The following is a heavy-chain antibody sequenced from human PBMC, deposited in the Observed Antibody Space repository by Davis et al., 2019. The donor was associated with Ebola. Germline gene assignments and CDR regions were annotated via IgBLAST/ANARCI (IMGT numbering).Heavy chain of an antibody. CDR2: IIPILGIA. CDR1: GGTFSSYA. D-gene: IGHD3-16*01. Sequence: SVKVSCKASGGTFSSYAISWVRQAPGQGLEWMGGIIPILGIANYAQKFQGRVTITADKSTSTAYMELSSLRSEDTAVYYCARDSKVVLLLGFYGMDVWGQGTTVTVSS. V-gene: IGHV1-69*10. CDR3: ARDSKVVLLLGFYGMDV. J-gene: IGHJ6*02.